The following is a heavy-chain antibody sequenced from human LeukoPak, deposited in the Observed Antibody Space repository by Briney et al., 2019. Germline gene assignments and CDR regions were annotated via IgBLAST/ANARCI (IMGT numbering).Heavy chain of an antibody. CDR2: INGSGRST. Sequence: PGGSLRLSCAASGFTFSSYAMSWVRQAPGKGLEWVSAINGSGRSTYYADSVKGRFTISRDNSKNTLYLQMNSLRAEDTAVYYCAKGGSGRYYYYGMDVWGQGTTVTVSS. CDR1: GFTFSSYA. D-gene: IGHD3-10*01. J-gene: IGHJ6*02. CDR3: AKGGSGRYYYYGMDV. V-gene: IGHV3-23*01.